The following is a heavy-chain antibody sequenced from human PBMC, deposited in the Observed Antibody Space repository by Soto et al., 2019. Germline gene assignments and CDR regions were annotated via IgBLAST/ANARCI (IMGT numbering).Heavy chain of an antibody. CDR3: SMTATENWINSCWHALDY. J-gene: IGHJ4*02. V-gene: IGHV3-30*03. CDR2: ISYDGSNK. Sequence: RHSYAVAGLTCSDYGMHWVRKDPGKGLEWVAVISYDGSNKYYADSVKGRFTISRDNSKNTLYLQMNSLRAEDTAVYYYSMTATENWINSCWHALDYCGQGTLVTVSS. CDR1: GLTCSDYG. D-gene: IGHD2-15*01.